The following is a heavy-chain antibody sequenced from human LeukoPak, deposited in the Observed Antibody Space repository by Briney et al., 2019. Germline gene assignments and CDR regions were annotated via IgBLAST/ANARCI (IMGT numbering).Heavy chain of an antibody. CDR3: ARGTKWEVAVAGSEYFQH. CDR2: INHSGST. V-gene: IGHV4-34*01. Sequence: SKTLSLTCAVYGGSFSGYYWSWIRQPPGKGLEWIGEINHSGSTNYNPSLKSRVTISVDTSKNQFSLKLSSVTAADTAVYYCARGTKWEVAVAGSEYFQHWGQGTLVTVSS. CDR1: GGSFSGYY. J-gene: IGHJ1*01. D-gene: IGHD6-19*01.